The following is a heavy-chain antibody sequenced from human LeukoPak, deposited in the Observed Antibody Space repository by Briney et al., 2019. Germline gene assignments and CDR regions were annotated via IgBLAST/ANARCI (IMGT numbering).Heavy chain of an antibody. CDR1: GFTFSSYS. Sequence: GGSLRLSCAASGFTFSSYSMNWVRQAPGKGLEWVSSISSSGSYIYYADSMKGRFTISRDNAKNSMYLQMNSLRAEDTAVYYCASGPYCSGGSCYIADYFQHWGQGTLVTISS. D-gene: IGHD2-15*01. CDR2: ISSSGSYI. V-gene: IGHV3-21*01. CDR3: ASGPYCSGGSCYIADYFQH. J-gene: IGHJ1*01.